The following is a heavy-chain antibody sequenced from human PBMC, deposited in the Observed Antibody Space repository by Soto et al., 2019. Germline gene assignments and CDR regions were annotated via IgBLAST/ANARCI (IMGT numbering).Heavy chain of an antibody. CDR1: GVAFSSFA. J-gene: IGHJ4*02. CDR3: AKSRLVMTSSSFDS. V-gene: IGHV3-23*01. Sequence: GGALRLSCTASGVAFSSFAMGGVRRASGKGLEWVSDISASGSRSTYADFVRGRFTVSRDNSNNTLFLQMNSLTVEDTAVYYCAKSRLVMTSSSFDSWGQGALVTVSS. D-gene: IGHD2-21*02. CDR2: ISASGSRS.